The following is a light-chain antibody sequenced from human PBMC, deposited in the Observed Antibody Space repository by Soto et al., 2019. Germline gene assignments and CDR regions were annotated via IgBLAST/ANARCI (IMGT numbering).Light chain of an antibody. CDR2: GAS. J-gene: IGKJ1*01. CDR1: QNISTD. CDR3: HQYNYWPPET. Sequence: EIVLTQSPGTLSLSPGERATLSCRASQNISTDLAWYQQKPGQAPRLLIFGASTRATGIPARFSGSGSGTEFILTISSLQSEDSAVYYCHQYNYWPPETFGQGTKVDIK. V-gene: IGKV3-15*01.